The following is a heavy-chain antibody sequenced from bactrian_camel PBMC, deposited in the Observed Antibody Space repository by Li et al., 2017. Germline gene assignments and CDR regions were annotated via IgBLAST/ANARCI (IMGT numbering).Heavy chain of an antibody. CDR1: NYANWC. CDR3: TAGWGYCDLQTDFQY. J-gene: IGHJ4*01. CDR2: IDSNGVT. Sequence: HVQLVESGGGSVPAGGSLTLSCTTSNYANWCMGWFRQAPGKERETVATIDSNGVTKVADSVKARFSASKDNDKKTWYLRMNNLKPEDSGMYYCTAGWGYCDLQTDFQYWSQGTQVTVS. V-gene: IGHV3S53*01. D-gene: IGHD2*01.